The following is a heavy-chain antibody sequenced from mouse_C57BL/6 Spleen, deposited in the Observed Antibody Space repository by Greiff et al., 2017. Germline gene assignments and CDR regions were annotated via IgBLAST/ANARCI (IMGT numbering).Heavy chain of an antibody. CDR1: GFTFSDYG. D-gene: IGHD2-5*01. Sequence: EVMLVESGGGLVQPGGSLKLSCAASGFTFSDYGMAWVRQAPRKGPEWVAFISNLAYSIYYADTVTGRFTISRENAKNTLYLEMSSLRSEDTAMYYCARHNYSNCAFAYWGQGTLVTVSA. CDR3: ARHNYSNCAFAY. CDR2: ISNLAYSI. J-gene: IGHJ3*01. V-gene: IGHV5-15*01.